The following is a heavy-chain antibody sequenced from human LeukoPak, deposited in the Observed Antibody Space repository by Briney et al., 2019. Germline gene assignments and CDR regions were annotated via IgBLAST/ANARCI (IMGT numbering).Heavy chain of an antibody. CDR2: INSDGSST. CDR3: ARPLVVGATYPYH. Sequence: GGSLRLSCAASGFTFSSYWMHWVRQAPGKGLVWVSRINSDGSSTSYADSVKGRFTISRDNAKNTLYLQLNSLRAEDTAVYYCARPLVVGATYPYHWGQGTLVTVSS. V-gene: IGHV3-74*01. CDR1: GFTFSSYW. D-gene: IGHD1-26*01. J-gene: IGHJ5*02.